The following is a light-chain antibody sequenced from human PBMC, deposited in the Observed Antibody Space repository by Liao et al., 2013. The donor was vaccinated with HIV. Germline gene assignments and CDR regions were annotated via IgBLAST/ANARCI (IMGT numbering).Light chain of an antibody. J-gene: IGLJ1*01. Sequence: SYVLTQPPSVSVAPGKTARITCGGNNIGSGGVHWYQQRPGQAPVLVIYYASDRPSGIPERFSGSNSGNTATLTISRVEAGDEADYYCQVWDSSSDHHVFGTGTKVTVL. CDR1: NIGSGG. V-gene: IGLV3-21*04. CDR3: QVWDSSSDHHV. CDR2: YAS.